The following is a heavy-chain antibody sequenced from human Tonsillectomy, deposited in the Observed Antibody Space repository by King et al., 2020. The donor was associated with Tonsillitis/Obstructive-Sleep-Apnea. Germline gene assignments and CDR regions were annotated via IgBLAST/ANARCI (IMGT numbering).Heavy chain of an antibody. CDR3: AKPSAGVVIPYYYYYMDV. V-gene: IGHV3-43*02. Sequence: VQLVESGGGVVQPGGSLRLSCAASGFTFDDYAMHWVRQAPGKGLEWVSLISGDGGSTYYADSVKGRFTISRDNSKNSLYLQMNSLRTEDTALYYCAKPSAGVVIPYYYYYMDVWGKGTTDTVSS. D-gene: IGHD3-3*01. CDR2: ISGDGGST. CDR1: GFTFDDYA. J-gene: IGHJ6*03.